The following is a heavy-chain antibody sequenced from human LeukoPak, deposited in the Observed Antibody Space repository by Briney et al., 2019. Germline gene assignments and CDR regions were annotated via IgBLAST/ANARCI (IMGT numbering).Heavy chain of an antibody. CDR3: AREEWYSGYDYSGY. Sequence: ASVKVSCKASGYTFINYGISWVRQAPGQGLEWMGWISPYNGNTNYAQKLQGRVTMTTDTSTSTAYMELRSLRSDDTAVYYCAREEWYSGYDYSGYWGQGTLLTVSS. V-gene: IGHV1-18*01. J-gene: IGHJ4*02. CDR1: GYTFINYG. CDR2: ISPYNGNT. D-gene: IGHD5-12*01.